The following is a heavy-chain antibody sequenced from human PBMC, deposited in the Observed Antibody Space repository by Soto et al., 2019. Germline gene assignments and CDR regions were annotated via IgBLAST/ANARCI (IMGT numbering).Heavy chain of an antibody. CDR1: GFTFSSYS. CDR3: TRVKRDDVPYSSSWYYFDY. Sequence: PGGSLRLSCAASGFTFSSYSMNWVRQAPGKGLEWVSSISSSSSYIYYADSVKGRFTISRDNAKNSLYLQMNSLKTEDTAVYYCTRVKRDDVPYSSSWYYFDYWGQGTLVTVSS. D-gene: IGHD6-13*01. CDR2: ISSSSSYI. J-gene: IGHJ4*02. V-gene: IGHV3-21*03.